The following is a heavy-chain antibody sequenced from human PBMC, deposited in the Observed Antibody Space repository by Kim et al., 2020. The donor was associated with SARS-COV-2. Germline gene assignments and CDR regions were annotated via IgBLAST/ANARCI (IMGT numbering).Heavy chain of an antibody. Sequence: GGSLRLSCAASGFTVSSNYMSWVRQAPGKGLEWVSVIYSGGSTYYADSVKGRFTISRHNSKNTLYLQMNSLRAEDTAVYYCARHSIAVADYYGMDVWGQGTTVTVSS. CDR3: ARHSIAVADYYGMDV. CDR2: IYSGGST. J-gene: IGHJ6*02. CDR1: GFTVSSNY. D-gene: IGHD6-19*01. V-gene: IGHV3-53*04.